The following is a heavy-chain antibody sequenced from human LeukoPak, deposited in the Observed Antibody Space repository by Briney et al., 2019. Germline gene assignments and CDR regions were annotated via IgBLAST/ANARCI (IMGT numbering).Heavy chain of an antibody. J-gene: IGHJ4*02. V-gene: IGHV3-74*01. D-gene: IGHD2-15*01. CDR3: ARAPYCSGGSCYRKLFDY. Sequence: GGSLRLSCAASGFDFSSNWMHWVRHAPGQGLVWVSRIKGDGISTNYADSVKGRFTISRDNAKNSLYLQMNSLRAEDTAVYYCARAPYCSGGSCYRKLFDYWGQGTLVTVSS. CDR1: GFDFSSNW. CDR2: IKGDGIST.